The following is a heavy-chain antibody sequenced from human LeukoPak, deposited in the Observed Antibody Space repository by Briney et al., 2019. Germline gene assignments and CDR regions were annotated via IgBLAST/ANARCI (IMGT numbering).Heavy chain of an antibody. J-gene: IGHJ4*02. V-gene: IGHV1-2*02. CDR2: INPNSGGT. Sequence: ASVKVSCTASGYTFTGYYMHWVRQAPGQGLEWMGWINPNSGGTNYAQKFQGRVTMTRDTSISTAYMELSRLRSDDTAVYCCARGAPTYYYDSSGYDWGQGTLVTVSS. D-gene: IGHD3-22*01. CDR1: GYTFTGYY. CDR3: ARGAPTYYYDSSGYD.